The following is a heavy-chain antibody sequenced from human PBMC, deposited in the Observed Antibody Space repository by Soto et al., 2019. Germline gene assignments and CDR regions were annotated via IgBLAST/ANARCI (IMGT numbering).Heavy chain of an antibody. CDR2: IYYSGST. Sequence: QLQLQESGPGLVKPSETLSLTCTVSGGSISSSSYYWGWIRQPPGKGLEWIGSIYYSGSTYYNPSLKSRVTISVDTSKNQFSLKLSSVTAADTAVYYCASLPLTHPAAREGLDWGQGTLVTVSS. J-gene: IGHJ4*02. V-gene: IGHV4-39*01. CDR3: ASLPLTHPAAREGLD. D-gene: IGHD6-6*01. CDR1: GGSISSSSYY.